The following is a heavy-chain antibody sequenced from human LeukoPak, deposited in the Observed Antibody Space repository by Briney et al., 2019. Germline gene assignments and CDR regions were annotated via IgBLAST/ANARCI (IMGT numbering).Heavy chain of an antibody. D-gene: IGHD2-2*01. Sequence: PGGPLRLSCTASGFTFSDYSMSWVRQAPGAGLEWVSAISPAGDSTTDADSVKGRFTISRDNSKSTLYLQMNGLTAEDTALYYCARRLVTAGITDFFDSWGQGTLVSVSS. J-gene: IGHJ4*02. V-gene: IGHV3-23*01. CDR2: ISPAGDST. CDR1: GFTFSDYS. CDR3: ARRLVTAGITDFFDS.